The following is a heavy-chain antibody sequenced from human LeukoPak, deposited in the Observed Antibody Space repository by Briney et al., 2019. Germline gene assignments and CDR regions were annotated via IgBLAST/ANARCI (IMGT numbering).Heavy chain of an antibody. D-gene: IGHD6-6*01. Sequence: SETLSLTCTVSGVSISSYYRNWIRQPPGKGLEWIGYIYYSGSTYYNPSLKSRITISVDTSKNQFSLKLSSVTAADTAVYYCARAPYSSSSARHIDYWGQGTLITVSS. CDR3: ARAPYSSSSARHIDY. CDR2: IYYSGST. CDR1: GVSISSYY. V-gene: IGHV4-30-4*01. J-gene: IGHJ4*02.